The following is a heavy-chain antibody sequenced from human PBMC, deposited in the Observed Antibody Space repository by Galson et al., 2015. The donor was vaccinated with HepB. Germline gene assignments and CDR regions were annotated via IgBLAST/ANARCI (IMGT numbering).Heavy chain of an antibody. CDR1: GFTFSSYG. CDR2: ISYDGSNK. J-gene: IGHJ4*02. Sequence: SLRLSCAASGFTFSSYGMHWVRQAPGKGLEWVAGISYDGSNKYYADSVKGRFTISRDNSKNTLYLQMNSLRAEDTAVYYCAKWGQTRRPTTVTTEDYWGQGTLVTVSS. D-gene: IGHD4-17*01. CDR3: AKWGQTRRPTTVTTEDY. V-gene: IGHV3-30*18.